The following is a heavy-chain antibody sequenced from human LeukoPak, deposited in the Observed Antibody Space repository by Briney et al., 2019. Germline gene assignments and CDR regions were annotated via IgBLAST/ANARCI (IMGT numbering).Heavy chain of an antibody. CDR3: ARKAGGKHSSWYPFAEYFQH. CDR1: GYTFTSYA. Sequence: GASVKVSCEASGYTFTSYAMHWVRQAPGQRLEWMGWINAGNGNTKYSQKFQGRVTITRDTSASTAYMELSSLRSEDTAVYYCARKAGGKHSSWYPFAEYFQHWGQGTLVTASS. V-gene: IGHV1-3*01. J-gene: IGHJ1*01. D-gene: IGHD6-13*01. CDR2: INAGNGNT.